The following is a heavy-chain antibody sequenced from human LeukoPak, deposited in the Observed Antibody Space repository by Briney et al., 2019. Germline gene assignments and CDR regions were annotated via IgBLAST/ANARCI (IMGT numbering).Heavy chain of an antibody. CDR3: ASSRVYSGSWYYYFDN. J-gene: IGHJ4*02. V-gene: IGHV4-34*01. D-gene: IGHD5-12*01. Sequence: SETLSLTCAVYGGSFSGYYWSWIRQPPGKGLEWIGEINHSGATNYNPSPKSRVTISVDTSKNLFSLKLSSVTAADTAVYYCASSRVYSGSWYYYFDNWGQGTLVTVSS. CDR2: INHSGAT. CDR1: GGSFSGYY.